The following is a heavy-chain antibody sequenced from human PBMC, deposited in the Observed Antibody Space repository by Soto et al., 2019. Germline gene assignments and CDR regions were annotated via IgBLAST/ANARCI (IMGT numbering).Heavy chain of an antibody. CDR2: FNPNSGDT. V-gene: IGHV1-2*02. Sequence: ASVKVSCKASGYTFTAYSMHWVRQAPGQGLEWVGWFNPNSGDTIYAQKFQGRVTLTRDTSIGTAYMELYSLTSDETAVYYCAREASAVISLDYWGQGTLVTVSS. CDR1: GYTFTAYS. D-gene: IGHD6-19*01. J-gene: IGHJ4*02. CDR3: AREASAVISLDY.